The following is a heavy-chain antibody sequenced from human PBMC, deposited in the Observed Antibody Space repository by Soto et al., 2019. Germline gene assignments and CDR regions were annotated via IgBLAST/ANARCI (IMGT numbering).Heavy chain of an antibody. Sequence: QPGGSLRLSCAASGFTFSSYAMSWVRQAPGKGLEWVSAISGSGGSTYYADSVKGRFTISRDNSKNTLYLQMNSLRAEETDVYYCAKGVGIVVVPAAPFDPWGQGTLVTVSS. CDR1: GFTFSSYA. J-gene: IGHJ5*02. V-gene: IGHV3-23*01. CDR2: ISGSGGST. D-gene: IGHD2-2*01. CDR3: AKGVGIVVVPAAPFDP.